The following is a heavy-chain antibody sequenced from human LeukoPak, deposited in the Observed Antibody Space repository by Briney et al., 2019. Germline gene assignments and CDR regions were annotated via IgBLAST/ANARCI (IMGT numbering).Heavy chain of an antibody. V-gene: IGHV3-48*04. D-gene: IGHD6-19*01. CDR3: ARVGTSGWTSDY. CDR1: GFTFSIYS. Sequence: GGSLRPSCAAPGFTFSIYSINWVRQAPGKGLEWLSYISSSSRTITYADSLKGRFTVSRDNAKNSVDLQMDSLRAEDTAVYYCARVGTSGWTSDYWGQGTPVTVSS. J-gene: IGHJ4*02. CDR2: ISSSSRTI.